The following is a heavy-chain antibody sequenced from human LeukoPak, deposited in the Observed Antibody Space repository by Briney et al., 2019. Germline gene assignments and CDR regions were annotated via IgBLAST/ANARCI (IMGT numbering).Heavy chain of an antibody. D-gene: IGHD1-1*01. CDR3: ARQHTAWYVDY. CDR2: VSASGAST. CDR1: GFTFGDYA. J-gene: IGHJ4*02. Sequence: GGSLRLSCTASGFTFGDYAMSWVRQAPGKGLEWVSGVSASGASTYSEDSVKGRFIISRDNSKNTVFLQMNSLRAEDTAVYYCARQHTAWYVDYWGQGILVTVSS. V-gene: IGHV3-23*01.